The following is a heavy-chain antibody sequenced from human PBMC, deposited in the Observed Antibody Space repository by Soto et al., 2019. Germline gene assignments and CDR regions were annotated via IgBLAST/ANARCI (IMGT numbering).Heavy chain of an antibody. J-gene: IGHJ6*02. CDR3: ARHKGYRSSTSCYGMDV. V-gene: IGHV5-51*01. CDR2: IYPGDSDS. CDR1: GYTFTTYW. D-gene: IGHD2-15*01. Sequence: PGESLKISCEGSGYTFTTYWVAWVRQMPGKGLEWVGSIYPGDSDSRYNPSVQGQVTISADRSISTAYLQWNSLKASDTAMYFCARHKGYRSSTSCYGMDVWGQGTTVTVSS.